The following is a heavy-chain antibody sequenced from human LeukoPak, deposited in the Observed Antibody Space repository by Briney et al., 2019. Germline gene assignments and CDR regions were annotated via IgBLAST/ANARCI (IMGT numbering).Heavy chain of an antibody. CDR3: ARGRDSSSWYFPPDPLYYYYMDV. V-gene: IGHV1-8*03. J-gene: IGHJ6*03. D-gene: IGHD6-13*01. CDR1: GYTFTGYY. CDR2: MNPNSGNT. Sequence: ASVKVSCKASGYTFTGYYMHWVRQATGQGLEWMGWMNPNSGNTGYAQKFQGRVTITRNTSISTAYMELSSLRSEDTAVYYCARGRDSSSWYFPPDPLYYYYMDVWGKGTTVTVSS.